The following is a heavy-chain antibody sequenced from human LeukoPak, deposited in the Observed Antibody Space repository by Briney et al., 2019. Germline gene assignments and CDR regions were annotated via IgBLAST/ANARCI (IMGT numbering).Heavy chain of an antibody. D-gene: IGHD4-23*01. CDR3: ARHTVVTPEDAFDI. V-gene: IGHV4-39*01. CDR2: IYYSGST. CDR1: GGSISSSSYY. J-gene: IGHJ3*02. Sequence: SETLSLTCTVSGGSISSSSYYWGWIRQPPGKGLELIGSIYYSGSTYYNPSLKSRVTISVDTSKNQFSLKLSSVTAADTAMYYCARHTVVTPEDAFDIWGQGTIVTVSS.